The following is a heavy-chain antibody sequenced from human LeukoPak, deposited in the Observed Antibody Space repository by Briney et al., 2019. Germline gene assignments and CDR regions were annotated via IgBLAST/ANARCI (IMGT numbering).Heavy chain of an antibody. V-gene: IGHV4-39*07. CDR2: IYYTGSS. CDR1: GGAISSSDDY. Sequence: SETLSLTCSVSGGAISSSDDYWGFVRQTPGKGLEWMGSIYYTGSSHYNPSLRSRATISVDTSKNHFSLKLSSVTAADTAMYYCARARGQWGSHYPPRAFDIWGQGTMVTVSS. CDR3: ARARGQWGSHYPPRAFDI. D-gene: IGHD3-10*01. J-gene: IGHJ3*02.